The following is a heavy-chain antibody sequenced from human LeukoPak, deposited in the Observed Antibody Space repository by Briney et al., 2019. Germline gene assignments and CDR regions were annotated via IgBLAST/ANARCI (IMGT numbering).Heavy chain of an antibody. V-gene: IGHV3-21*01. Sequence: GGSLRLSCAASGFTFSSYSMNWVRQAPGKGLEWVSSISSSSSYIYYADSVKGRFTISRDNAKNSLYLQMNSLRAEDTAVYYCARGWGSTYAFDIWGQGTMVTVSS. J-gene: IGHJ3*02. CDR3: ARGWGSTYAFDI. CDR1: GFTFSSYS. D-gene: IGHD2-2*01. CDR2: ISSSSSYI.